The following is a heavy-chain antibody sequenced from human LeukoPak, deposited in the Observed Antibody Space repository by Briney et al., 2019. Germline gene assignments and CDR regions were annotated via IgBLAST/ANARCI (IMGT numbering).Heavy chain of an antibody. J-gene: IGHJ4*02. V-gene: IGHV3-48*02. CDR3: ARVGSKWLVNDY. CDR2: ISSSSI. D-gene: IGHD6-19*01. CDR1: GFIFSTYS. Sequence: PGGSLRLSCAASGFIFSTYSMNWVHQAPGKGLEWVSYISSSSISYADSVKGRFTISRDNAKRSLYLQMNSLRDEDTAVYYCARVGSKWLVNDYWGQGTLVTVSS.